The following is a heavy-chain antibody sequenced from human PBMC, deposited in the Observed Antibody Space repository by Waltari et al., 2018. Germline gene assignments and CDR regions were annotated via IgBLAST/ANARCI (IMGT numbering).Heavy chain of an antibody. CDR2: INHSGSP. Sequence: QVQLQQWGAGLLKPSETLSLTCAVYGGSFSGYYWSWIRQPPGKGLEWIGEINHSGSPNDTPPLKSRVTISVDTSKNQFSLKLSSVTAADTAVYYCARGYARIAAAGQAFDIWGQGTMVTVSS. J-gene: IGHJ3*02. CDR3: ARGYARIAAAGQAFDI. V-gene: IGHV4-34*01. D-gene: IGHD6-13*01. CDR1: GGSFSGYY.